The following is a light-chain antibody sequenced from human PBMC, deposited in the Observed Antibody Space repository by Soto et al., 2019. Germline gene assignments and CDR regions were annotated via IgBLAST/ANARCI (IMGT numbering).Light chain of an antibody. V-gene: IGLV4-69*01. CDR1: SGYNNYA. CDR2: VNSDGSH. CDR3: QTWGTGSAV. J-gene: IGLJ7*01. Sequence: QLVLTQSPSASASLGASVKLTCTLSSGYNNYAIAWHQQQPDKSPRYLMKVNSDGSHNKGDGIPDRFSGSSSGAERYLTISSLQSEDGADYYCQTWGTGSAVFGGGTQLTVL.